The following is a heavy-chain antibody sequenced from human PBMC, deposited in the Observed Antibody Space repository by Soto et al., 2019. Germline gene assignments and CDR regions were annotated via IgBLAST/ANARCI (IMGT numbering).Heavy chain of an antibody. CDR3: ATQEVGGRYVYTFDP. D-gene: IGHD1-26*01. J-gene: IGHJ5*02. V-gene: IGHV4-39*01. Sequence: QLHLRESGPGLVKPSETLSLTCTVSGGSITSSSYYWGWIRQPPGKGLEWIGSIYYSGSTYYNPSLKSRVTISVDTSKNQFSLQLSSVTAADTAVYYCATQEVGGRYVYTFDPWGQGTLVTVSS. CDR2: IYYSGST. CDR1: GGSITSSSYY.